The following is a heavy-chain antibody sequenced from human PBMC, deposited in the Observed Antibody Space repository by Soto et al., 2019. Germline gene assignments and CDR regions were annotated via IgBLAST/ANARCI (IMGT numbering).Heavy chain of an antibody. Sequence: VASVKVSCKASGFTFTSSAVQWVRQARGQRLEWIGWIVVGSGNTNYAQKFQERVTITRDMSTSTAYMELSSLRSEDTAVYYCAAGESAPTLYDILTGYRPLYYSYGMDVWGQGTTVTVSS. V-gene: IGHV1-58*01. J-gene: IGHJ6*02. D-gene: IGHD3-9*01. CDR1: GFTFTSSA. CDR2: IVVGSGNT. CDR3: AAGESAPTLYDILTGYRPLYYSYGMDV.